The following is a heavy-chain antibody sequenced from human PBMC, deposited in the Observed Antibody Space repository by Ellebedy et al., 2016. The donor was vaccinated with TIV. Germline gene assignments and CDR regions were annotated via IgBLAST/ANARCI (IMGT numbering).Heavy chain of an antibody. Sequence: GESLKISCAASGFTFSFYWMSWVRQAPGKGLEWVSYIRSSSSYTKYADSVKGRFTISRDNTKNSLYLQMNSLRAEDTAVYYCARDRGVGAAPFDYWGQGTLVTVSS. CDR1: GFTFSFYW. D-gene: IGHD1-26*01. CDR3: ARDRGVGAAPFDY. CDR2: IRSSSSYT. V-gene: IGHV3-11*06. J-gene: IGHJ4*02.